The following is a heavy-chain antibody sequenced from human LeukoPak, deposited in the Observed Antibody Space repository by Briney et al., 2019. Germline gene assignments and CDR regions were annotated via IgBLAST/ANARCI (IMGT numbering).Heavy chain of an antibody. CDR2: IYYSGST. CDR3: AREKSIAAPFDY. V-gene: IGHV4-59*12. Sequence: SETLSLTCTVSGGSISSYYWSWIRQPPGKGLKWIGYIYYSGSTNYNPSLKSRVTISVDTSKNQFSLKLSSVTAADTAVYYCAREKSIAAPFDYWGQGTLVTVSS. CDR1: GGSISSYY. D-gene: IGHD6-6*01. J-gene: IGHJ4*02.